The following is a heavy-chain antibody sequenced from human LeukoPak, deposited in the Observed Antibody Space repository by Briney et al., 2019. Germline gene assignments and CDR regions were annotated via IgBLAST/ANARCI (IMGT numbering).Heavy chain of an antibody. Sequence: SETLSLTCTVSGGSISNYYWSWIRQPPGKGLEWIGYIYYSGSTNYNPSLKSRVTISVDTSKNQFSLKLSSVTAADTAVYYCARGTVDRGMVIRAGKDVWGQGTTVTVSS. D-gene: IGHD5-18*01. J-gene: IGHJ6*02. CDR2: IYYSGST. CDR3: ARGTVDRGMVIRAGKDV. CDR1: GGSISNYY. V-gene: IGHV4-59*01.